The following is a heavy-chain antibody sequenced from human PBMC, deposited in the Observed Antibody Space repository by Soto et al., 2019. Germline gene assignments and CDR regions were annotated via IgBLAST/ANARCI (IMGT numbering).Heavy chain of an antibody. CDR3: AKVGDSYGFLDY. CDR2: IIPIFGTA. V-gene: IGHV1-69*13. J-gene: IGHJ4*02. Sequence: SVKVSCKASGGTFSSYAISWVRQAPGQGLEWMGGIIPIFGTANYAQKFQGRVTITADESTSTAYMELSSLRSEDTAVYYCAKVGDSYGFLDYWGQGTLVTVSS. D-gene: IGHD5-18*01. CDR1: GGTFSSYA.